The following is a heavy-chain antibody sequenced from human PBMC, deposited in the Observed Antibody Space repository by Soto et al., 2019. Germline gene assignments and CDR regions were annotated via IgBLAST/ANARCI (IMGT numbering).Heavy chain of an antibody. CDR2: ISAYNGNT. J-gene: IGHJ3*02. V-gene: IGHV1-18*01. CDR3: ARDFDFWSGHGAFDI. Sequence: ASVKVSCKASGYTFTSYGISWARQAPGQGLEWMGWISAYNGNTNYAQKLQGRVTMTTDTSTSTAYMELRSLRSDDTAVYYCARDFDFWSGHGAFDIWGQGTMVTVSS. CDR1: GYTFTSYG. D-gene: IGHD3-3*01.